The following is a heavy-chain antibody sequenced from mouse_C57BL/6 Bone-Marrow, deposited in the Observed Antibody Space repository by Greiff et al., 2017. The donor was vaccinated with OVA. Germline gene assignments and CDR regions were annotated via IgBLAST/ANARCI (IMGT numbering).Heavy chain of an antibody. D-gene: IGHD1-1*01. Sequence: QVQLQQSGAELVRPGASVTLSCKASGYTFTDYEMHWVKQTPVHGLEWIGAIDPETGGTAYNQKFKGKAILTADKSSSTAYMVLRSLTSEDSAVYYCTRRGYYGSSTWFAYWGQGTLVTVSA. CDR3: TRRGYYGSSTWFAY. CDR1: GYTFTDYE. CDR2: IDPETGGT. V-gene: IGHV1-15*01. J-gene: IGHJ3*01.